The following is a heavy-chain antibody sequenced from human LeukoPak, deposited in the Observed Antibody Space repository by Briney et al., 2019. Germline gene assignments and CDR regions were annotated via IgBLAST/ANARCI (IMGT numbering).Heavy chain of an antibody. CDR1: GGSISSYY. Sequence: SETLSLTCTVSGGSISSYYWSWIRQPPGKGLEWIGYIYYSGSTNYNPSLKSRVTISVDTSKNQFSLKLSSVTAADTAVYYCASFSLVGATNYWGQGTLVTVSS. J-gene: IGHJ4*02. CDR2: IYYSGST. CDR3: ASFSLVGATNY. D-gene: IGHD1-26*01. V-gene: IGHV4-59*12.